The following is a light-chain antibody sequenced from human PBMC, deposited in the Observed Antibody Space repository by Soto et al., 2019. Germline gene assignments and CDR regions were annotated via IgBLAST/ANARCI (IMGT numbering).Light chain of an antibody. J-gene: IGLJ1*01. V-gene: IGLV2-8*01. CDR2: EVN. Sequence: QSALTQPPCASGSLGQSVTISCTGTRSDVGGYKYVSWYQQHPGKAPKLMIFEVNKRPSGVPDRFSGSKSGNTASLTVSGLQAEDEADYYCSSYAGINNLGVFGTGTKLTAL. CDR3: SSYAGINNLGV. CDR1: RSDVGGYKY.